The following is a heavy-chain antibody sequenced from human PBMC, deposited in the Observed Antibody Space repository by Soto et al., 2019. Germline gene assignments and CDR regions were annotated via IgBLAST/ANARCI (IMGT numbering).Heavy chain of an antibody. J-gene: IGHJ4*02. CDR2: ISAYNGNT. D-gene: IGHD6-13*01. Sequence: QVQLVQSGAEVKKPGASVKVSCKASGYTFTSYGISWVRQAPGQGPEWMGWISAYNGNTNCAQKLQGRVTMTTDTSTSTAYRELRSLRLDDTAVYFCARGSIAAAGTSYWGQGTLVTVSS. CDR1: GYTFTSYG. CDR3: ARGSIAAAGTSY. V-gene: IGHV1-18*01.